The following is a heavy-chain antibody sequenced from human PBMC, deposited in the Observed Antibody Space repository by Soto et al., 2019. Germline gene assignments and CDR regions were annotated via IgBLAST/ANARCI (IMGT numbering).Heavy chain of an antibody. CDR2: VYYSGNT. CDR1: GGSISPYY. V-gene: IGHV4-59*01. J-gene: IGHJ6*03. D-gene: IGHD3-3*02. Sequence: PSETLSLTCTVSGGSISPYYWSWIRQPPGKGLEWIGYVYYSGNTNYNPSLESRVTISVDTSRNRFSLNLTSATAADTAVYYCTQKGEAFSNAHYYGSVWGRGTAVTVSS. CDR3: TQKGEAFSNAHYYGSV.